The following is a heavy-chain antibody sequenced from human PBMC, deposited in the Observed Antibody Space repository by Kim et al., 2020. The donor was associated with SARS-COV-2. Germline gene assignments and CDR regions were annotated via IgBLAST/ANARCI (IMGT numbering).Heavy chain of an antibody. Sequence: YSQKFQGRVTMTRDTSASTADMELSSLTSEDTAVYYCASRPGIAVAGFDYWGQGILVTVSS. CDR3: ASRPGIAVAGFDY. J-gene: IGHJ4*02. D-gene: IGHD6-19*01. V-gene: IGHV1-3*01.